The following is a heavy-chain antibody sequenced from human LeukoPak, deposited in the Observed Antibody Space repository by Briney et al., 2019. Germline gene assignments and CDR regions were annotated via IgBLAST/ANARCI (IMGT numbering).Heavy chain of an antibody. CDR2: IYTSGST. CDR1: GGSISSGSYY. Sequence: SQTLSLTCTVSGGSISSGSYYWSWIRQPAGKGLEWIGRIYTSGSTNYNPSLKSRVTMSVDTSKNQCTLKLSSVTAADTAVYYCARDLAGFDYWGQGTLVTVSS. CDR3: ARDLAGFDY. D-gene: IGHD6-19*01. J-gene: IGHJ4*02. V-gene: IGHV4-61*02.